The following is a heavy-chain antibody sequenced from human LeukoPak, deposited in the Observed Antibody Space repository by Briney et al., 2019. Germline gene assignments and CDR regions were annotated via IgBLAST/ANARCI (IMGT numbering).Heavy chain of an antibody. J-gene: IGHJ6*02. CDR2: ISYDGSNK. CDR1: GFTLSSYG. D-gene: IGHD5-18*01. Sequence: GGSLRLSCAASGFTLSSYGMHWVRQAPGKGLEWVAVISYDGSNKYYADSVKGRFTISRDNSKNTLYLQMNSLRAEDTAVYYCAKGYSYGYYYYYGMDVWGQGTTVTVSS. CDR3: AKGYSYGYYYYYGMDV. V-gene: IGHV3-30*18.